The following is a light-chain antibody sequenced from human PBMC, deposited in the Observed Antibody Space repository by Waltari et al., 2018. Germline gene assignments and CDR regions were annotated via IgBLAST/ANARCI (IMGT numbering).Light chain of an antibody. CDR1: DIRSQS. J-gene: IGLJ2*01. V-gene: IGLV3-21*02. Sequence: YVVTQPTSVSVAPGQTARITCGGHDIRSQSVHWYQQKPGQAPLLIVYDDTDRPSGIPERFSGSNSGNAATLTISSVEAGDEADYYCQVWDINNDQVVFGGGTKVTVL. CDR2: DDT. CDR3: QVWDINNDQVV.